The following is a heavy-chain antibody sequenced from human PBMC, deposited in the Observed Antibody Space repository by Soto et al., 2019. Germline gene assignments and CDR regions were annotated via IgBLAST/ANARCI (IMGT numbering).Heavy chain of an antibody. CDR1: GDSVSSNSAA. V-gene: IGHV6-1*01. J-gene: IGHJ6*03. Sequence: SQTLSLTCAISGDSVSSNSAAWNWIRQSPSRGLEWLGRTYYRSKWYNDYAVSVKSRITINPDTSKNQFSLQLNSVTPEDTAVYYCARVRQDSSSWHYYYYYMDVWGKGTTVTVSS. CDR2: TYYRSKWYN. CDR3: ARVRQDSSSWHYYYYYMDV. D-gene: IGHD6-13*01.